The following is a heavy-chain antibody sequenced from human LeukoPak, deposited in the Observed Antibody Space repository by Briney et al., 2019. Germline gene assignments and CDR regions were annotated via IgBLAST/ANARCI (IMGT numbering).Heavy chain of an antibody. CDR1: GGSLSGYY. CDR3: SRERVLRY. J-gene: IGHJ4*02. CDR2: INHSGTT. Sequence: SETLSLTCAVYGGSLSGYYWSWIRQPPGKGLEWIGEINHSGTTNYNPSLKSRVTISVDTSKNQFSLKLSSVTAADTAVYYCSRERVLRYWGQGTLVTVSS. V-gene: IGHV4-34*01.